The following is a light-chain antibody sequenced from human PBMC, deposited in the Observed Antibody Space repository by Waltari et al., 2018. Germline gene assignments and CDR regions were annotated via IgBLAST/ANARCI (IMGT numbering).Light chain of an antibody. J-gene: IGLJ2*01. Sequence: QSALTQPASVSGSPGQSITISCTGTSSDVGGYNYVSWYQQHPGKAPKLMIYDGSNRPAGVSKRFSGSKSGNTASMTISGLQAEDEADYYCSSYTSSSTLLFGGGTKLTVL. CDR1: SSDVGGYNY. V-gene: IGLV2-14*03. CDR3: SSYTSSSTLL. CDR2: DGS.